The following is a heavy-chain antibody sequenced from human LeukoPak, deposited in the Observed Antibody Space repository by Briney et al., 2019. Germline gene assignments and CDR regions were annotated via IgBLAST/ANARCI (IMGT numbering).Heavy chain of an antibody. Sequence: SETLSLTCTVSGGSISSSSYYWGWIRQPPGKGLEWIGSIYYSGSTYYNPSLKSRVTISVDTSKNQFSLKLSSVTAADTAVYYCARPGKREDYFDYWGQGTLVTVSS. CDR3: ARPGKREDYFDY. D-gene: IGHD1-14*01. CDR2: IYYSGST. V-gene: IGHV4-39*01. CDR1: GGSISSSSYY. J-gene: IGHJ4*02.